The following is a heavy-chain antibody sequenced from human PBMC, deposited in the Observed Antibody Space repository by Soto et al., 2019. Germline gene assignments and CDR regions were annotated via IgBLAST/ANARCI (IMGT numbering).Heavy chain of an antibody. D-gene: IGHD4-17*01. CDR3: AKDAYYGDYAWYFDL. Sequence: QVQLVESGGGVVQPGRSLRLSCAASGFTFSSYGMHWVRQAPGKGLEWVAVISYDGSNKYYADSVKGRFTISRDNSKNTLYLQMNSLRAEDTAVYYCAKDAYYGDYAWYFDLWGRGTLVTVSS. J-gene: IGHJ2*01. V-gene: IGHV3-30*18. CDR2: ISYDGSNK. CDR1: GFTFSSYG.